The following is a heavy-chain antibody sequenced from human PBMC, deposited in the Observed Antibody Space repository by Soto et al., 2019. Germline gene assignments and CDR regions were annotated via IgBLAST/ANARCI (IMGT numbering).Heavy chain of an antibody. CDR3: ARDLAVAGPSEFEFDY. J-gene: IGHJ4*02. CDR1: GFTFSSYG. Sequence: QVQLVESGGGVVQPGRSLRLSCAASGFTFSSYGMHWVRQAPGKGLEWVAVIWYDGSNKYYADSVKGRFTISRDNSKNTLYLQMNSLRAEDTAVYYCARDLAVAGPSEFEFDYWGRGTLVTVSS. CDR2: IWYDGSNK. V-gene: IGHV3-33*01. D-gene: IGHD6-19*01.